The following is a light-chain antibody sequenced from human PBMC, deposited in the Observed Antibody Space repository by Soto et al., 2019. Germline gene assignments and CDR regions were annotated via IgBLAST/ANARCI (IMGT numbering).Light chain of an antibody. V-gene: IGLV4-69*01. CDR3: QSLGTGIHL. CDR1: SGYRTNA. Sequence: QTVVTQSPSASAYLGASVKLTCTLSSGYRTNAIAWHQQQSEKGPRFLMKINYDGTHSKGDGFFDRFSGSSSGAERHLSIARLHSEVEADYYSQSLGTGIHLFGGGAEHTVL. J-gene: IGLJ3*02. CDR2: INYDGTH.